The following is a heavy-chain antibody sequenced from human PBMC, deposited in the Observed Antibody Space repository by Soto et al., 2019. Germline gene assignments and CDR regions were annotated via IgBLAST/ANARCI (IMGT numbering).Heavy chain of an antibody. CDR3: AKDQAAVAAHYYYYGMDV. J-gene: IGHJ6*02. CDR2: ISGSGGST. Sequence: GGSLRFSCAASGFTFSSYAMSWVRQAPGKGLEWVSAISGSGGSTYYADSVKGRFTISRDNSKNTLYLQMNSLRAEDTAVYYCAKDQAAVAAHYYYYGMDVWGQGTTVTVSS. D-gene: IGHD6-19*01. CDR1: GFTFSSYA. V-gene: IGHV3-23*01.